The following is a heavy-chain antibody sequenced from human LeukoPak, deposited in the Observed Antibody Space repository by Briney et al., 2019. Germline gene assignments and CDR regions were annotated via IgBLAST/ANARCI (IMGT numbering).Heavy chain of an antibody. CDR1: GIPFSGYW. Sequence: GGALRLSCAASGIPFSGYWMGWVRQAPGKGPEWVAIINQDGSVGYYVDSVKGRFTISRDNPRKSLYLQMNSLRAEDTAMYYCAIPSRGGESSDWGQGTLATVSS. V-gene: IGHV3-7*05. CDR3: AIPSRGGESSD. J-gene: IGHJ1*01. CDR2: INQDGSVG. D-gene: IGHD2-21*01.